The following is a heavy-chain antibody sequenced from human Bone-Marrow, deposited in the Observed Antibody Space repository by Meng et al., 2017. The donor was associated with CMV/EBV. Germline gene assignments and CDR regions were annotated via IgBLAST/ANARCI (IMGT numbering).Heavy chain of an antibody. J-gene: IGHJ6*02. D-gene: IGHD3-22*01. CDR1: GGTFSSYA. CDR2: IIPIFGTA. Sequence: SVKVSCKASGGTFSSYAISWVRQAPGQGLEWMGGIIPIFGTANYAQKFQGRVTMTRDTSISTAYMELSRLRSDDTAVYYCARDSTNHADSSGYYYYGMDVWGQGTTVTVSS. V-gene: IGHV1-69*05. CDR3: ARDSTNHADSSGYYYYGMDV.